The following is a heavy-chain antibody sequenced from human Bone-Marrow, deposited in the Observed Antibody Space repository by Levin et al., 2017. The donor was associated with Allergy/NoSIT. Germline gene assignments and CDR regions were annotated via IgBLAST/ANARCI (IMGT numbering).Heavy chain of an antibody. CDR2: INTNTGNP. CDR1: GYTFTNYA. J-gene: IGHJ4*02. CDR3: ATNYYGSGSSYISLDY. D-gene: IGHD3-10*01. Sequence: ASVMVSCKASGYTFTNYAMNWVRQAPGQGLEWMGWINTNTGNPTYAQGFTGRFVFSLDTSVSTAYLQISSLKAEDTAVYYCATNYYGSGSSYISLDYWGQGTLVTVSS. V-gene: IGHV7-4-1*02.